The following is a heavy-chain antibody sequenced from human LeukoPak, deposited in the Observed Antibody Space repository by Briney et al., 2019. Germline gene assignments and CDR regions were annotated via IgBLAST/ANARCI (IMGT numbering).Heavy chain of an antibody. V-gene: IGHV4-59*12. CDR3: ARERRVRGVVIAYDAFDI. J-gene: IGHJ3*02. D-gene: IGHD2-21*01. CDR1: GGSISSYY. Sequence: SETLSLTCTVSGGSISSYYWSWIRQPPGKGLEWIGYIYYSGSTNYNPSLKSRVTISVDTSKNQFSLKLSSVTAADTAVYYCARERRVRGVVIAYDAFDIWGQGTMVTVSS. CDR2: IYYSGST.